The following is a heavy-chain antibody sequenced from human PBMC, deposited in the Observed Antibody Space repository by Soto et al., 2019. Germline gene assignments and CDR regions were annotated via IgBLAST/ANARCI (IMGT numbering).Heavy chain of an antibody. CDR2: ISGGGGNT. CDR3: AKARGAFEYDYYMDA. D-gene: IGHD3-10*01. J-gene: IGHJ6*03. Sequence: EVQLLESGGDLVQPGGSLRLSCAASGFTFSNYAMSWVRQVPGKGLEWVSAISGGGGNTYYAASVKGRFTISRDTSKNSLYLQVHSLRAEDTATYHCAKARGAFEYDYYMDAWGKGTTVTVSS. V-gene: IGHV3-23*01. CDR1: GFTFSNYA.